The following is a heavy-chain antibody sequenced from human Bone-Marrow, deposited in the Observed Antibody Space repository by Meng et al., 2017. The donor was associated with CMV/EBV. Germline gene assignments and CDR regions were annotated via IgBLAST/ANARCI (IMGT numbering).Heavy chain of an antibody. Sequence: GASLKISCKGSGYSFIGYWIGWVRQMPGKGLEWMGIIHPGDSDTRYSPSFEGQVTISADKSIRTAYLQWNSLKASDTAMYYCARSPTSLGFFDYWGQGTLVTVSS. J-gene: IGHJ4*02. CDR1: GYSFIGYW. CDR2: IHPGDSDT. CDR3: ARSPTSLGFFDY. V-gene: IGHV5-51*01. D-gene: IGHD5-12*01.